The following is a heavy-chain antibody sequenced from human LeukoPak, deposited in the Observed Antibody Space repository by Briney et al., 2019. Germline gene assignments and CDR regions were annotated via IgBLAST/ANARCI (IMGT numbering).Heavy chain of an antibody. CDR1: GFSFDAYG. CDR2: ISGSGGST. Sequence: GGSLRLSCAASGFSFDAYGMLWVRQAPGKGLQWVSSISGSGGSTYYADSVKGRFTISRDNSKNTLYLQMDSLRVEDTAVYYCAIPLSTSAVAADYWGRGTLVTVSS. V-gene: IGHV3-23*01. J-gene: IGHJ4*02. CDR3: AIPLSTSAVAADY. D-gene: IGHD6-19*01.